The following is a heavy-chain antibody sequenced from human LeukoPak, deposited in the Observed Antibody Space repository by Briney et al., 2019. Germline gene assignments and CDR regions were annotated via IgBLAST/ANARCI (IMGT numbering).Heavy chain of an antibody. V-gene: IGHV3-21*01. CDR3: ARQAEIAILTGDAFDI. CDR2: ISSSSSYI. D-gene: IGHD3-9*01. CDR1: GFTFSSYS. J-gene: IGHJ3*02. Sequence: GSLRLSCAASGFTFSSYSMNWVRQAPGKGLEWVSSISSSSSYIYYADSVRGRFTISRDNAKNSLYLQMNSLRAEDTAVYYCARQAEIAILTGDAFDIWGQGTMVTVSS.